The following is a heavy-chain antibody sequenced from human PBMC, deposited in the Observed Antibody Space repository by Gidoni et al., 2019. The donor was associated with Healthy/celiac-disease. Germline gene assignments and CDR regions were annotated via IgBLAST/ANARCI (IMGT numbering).Heavy chain of an antibody. D-gene: IGHD6-13*01. J-gene: IGHJ2*01. CDR3: ARGRGVYSSTPSGWYFDL. CDR1: GLTFSSYD. Sequence: EVQLVASGGGLVQPGGSLRLSCAASGLTFSSYDMHWVRQATGKGLEWVSAIGTAGDTYYPGSVKGRFTISRENAKNSLYLQMNSLRAGDTAVYYCARGRGVYSSTPSGWYFDLWGRGTLVTVSS. V-gene: IGHV3-13*01. CDR2: IGTAGDT.